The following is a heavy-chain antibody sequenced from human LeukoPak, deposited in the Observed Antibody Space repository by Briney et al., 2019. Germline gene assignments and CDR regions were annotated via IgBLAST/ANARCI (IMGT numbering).Heavy chain of an antibody. CDR2: INQDGSEK. J-gene: IGHJ4*02. D-gene: IGHD1-1*01. V-gene: IGHV3-7*01. CDR1: GFSFSTFW. Sequence: GGSLRLSCAASGFSFSTFWMSWVRQAPGKGLEWVANINQDGSEKYYVGSMKGRFTVSRDNAKNSLYLQMDSLRAEDTAVYYCARGGTFVSDYWGQGTLVTVSS. CDR3: ARGGTFVSDY.